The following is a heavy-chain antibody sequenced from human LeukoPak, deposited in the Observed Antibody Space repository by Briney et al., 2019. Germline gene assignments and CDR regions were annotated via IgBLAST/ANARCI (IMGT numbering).Heavy chain of an antibody. J-gene: IGHJ4*02. Sequence: SETLSLTCTVSGGSISSYYWSWIRQPPGKGLEWIGYISYSGSTNYNPSLKSRVTMSGDTSKNQFSLRLSSVTAADTAVYYCARNGYYSADYWGQGTLVTVSS. CDR1: GGSISSYY. V-gene: IGHV4-59*01. CDR3: ARNGYYSADY. D-gene: IGHD4-17*01. CDR2: ISYSGST.